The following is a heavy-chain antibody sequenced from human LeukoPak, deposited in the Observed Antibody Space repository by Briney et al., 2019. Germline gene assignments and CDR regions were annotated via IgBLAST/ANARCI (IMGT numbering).Heavy chain of an antibody. Sequence: GGSLRLSCAASGFTFSSYSMNWVRQAPGKGLEWVSSISSSSSYIYYADSVKGRFTISRDNAKNSLYLQMNSLRAEDTAVYYCARADVLGGGDAFDIWGQGTMVTVSS. D-gene: IGHD3-3*02. J-gene: IGHJ3*02. CDR3: ARADVLGGGDAFDI. CDR1: GFTFSSYS. CDR2: ISSSSSYI. V-gene: IGHV3-21*01.